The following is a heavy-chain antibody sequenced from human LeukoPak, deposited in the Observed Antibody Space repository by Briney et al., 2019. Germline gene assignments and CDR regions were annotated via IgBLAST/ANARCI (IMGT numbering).Heavy chain of an antibody. CDR2: IYHSGST. CDR3: ARGGYSGYDYYGY. D-gene: IGHD5-12*01. V-gene: IGHV4-61*01. Sequence: SETLSLTCSVSGGSVSSGSYYWSWIRQPPGKGLEWIGYIYHSGSTNYNPSLKSRVTISVDTSKNQFSLKLSSVTAADTAVYHCARGGYSGYDYYGYWGQGTLVTVSS. J-gene: IGHJ4*02. CDR1: GGSVSSGSYY.